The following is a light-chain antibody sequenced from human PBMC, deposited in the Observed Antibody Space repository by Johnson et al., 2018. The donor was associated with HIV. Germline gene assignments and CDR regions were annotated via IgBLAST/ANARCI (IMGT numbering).Light chain of an antibody. Sequence: HSVLTQPPSVSAAPGQKVTISCSGSSSNIGNNYVSWYQQLPGTAPKLLIYENNKRPSGIPDRFSDSKSGTSATLGITGLQTGDEADYYCGTWDSSLREVFGTGTKVTVL. CDR1: SSNIGNNY. J-gene: IGLJ1*01. CDR2: ENN. V-gene: IGLV1-51*02. CDR3: GTWDSSLREV.